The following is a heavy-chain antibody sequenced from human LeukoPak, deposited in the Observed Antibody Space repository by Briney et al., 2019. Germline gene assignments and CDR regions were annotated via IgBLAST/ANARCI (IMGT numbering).Heavy chain of an antibody. D-gene: IGHD6-13*01. CDR3: ARVAEAAAFDY. CDR1: GFTFSTYS. J-gene: IGHJ4*02. V-gene: IGHV3-21*01. Sequence: PGGSLRLSCAASGFTFSTYSMSWVRQAPGKGLEWVSSISSSGRHIYYADSVKGRFTISRDNVRNSLYLQMNSLRAEDTAVYYCARVAEAAAFDYWGQGTLVTVSS. CDR2: ISSSGRHI.